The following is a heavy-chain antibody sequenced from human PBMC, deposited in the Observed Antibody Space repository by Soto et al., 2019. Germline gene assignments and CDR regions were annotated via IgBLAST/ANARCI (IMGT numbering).Heavy chain of an antibody. Sequence: EVQLVQSGAEMKKPGESLRISCESFGYTFTSHWISWVRQRPGKGLEWMGRIDPSDSYTNYGPSFEGHVTMSVDMASKTAYLQLSSLKASDTAIYYCARLSTMVYYFDYWGQGTLVTVSS. D-gene: IGHD3-10*01. CDR3: ARLSTMVYYFDY. CDR1: GYTFTSHW. V-gene: IGHV5-10-1*01. CDR2: IDPSDSYT. J-gene: IGHJ4*02.